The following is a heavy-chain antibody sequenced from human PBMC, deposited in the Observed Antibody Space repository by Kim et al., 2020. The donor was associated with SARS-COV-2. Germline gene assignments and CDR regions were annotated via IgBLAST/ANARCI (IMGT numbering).Heavy chain of an antibody. D-gene: IGHD4-17*01. CDR2: IIPIFGTA. CDR3: ARATHYYYYMDV. J-gene: IGHJ6*03. Sequence: SVKVSCKASGGTFSSYAISWVRQAPGQGLEWMGGIIPIFGTANYAQKFQGRVTITADESTSTAYMELSSLRSEDTAVYYCARATHYYYYMDVWGKGTTVPVSS. CDR1: GGTFSSYA. V-gene: IGHV1-69*13.